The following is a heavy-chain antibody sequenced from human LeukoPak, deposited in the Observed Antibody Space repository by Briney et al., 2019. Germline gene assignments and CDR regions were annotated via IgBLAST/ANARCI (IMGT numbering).Heavy chain of an antibody. CDR1: GYTFTGYY. D-gene: IGHD2-2*01. CDR2: INPNSGDT. CDR3: ARANPLYCSSTTCLFDY. V-gene: IGHV1-2*02. Sequence: GASVKVSCKASGYTFTGYYMHWVRQGPGQGFEWMGWINPNSGDTNYAQKFQGRVTMTRDTSISTAHMELSRLRSDDTAVYYCARANPLYCSSTTCLFDYWGQGTLVTVSS. J-gene: IGHJ4*02.